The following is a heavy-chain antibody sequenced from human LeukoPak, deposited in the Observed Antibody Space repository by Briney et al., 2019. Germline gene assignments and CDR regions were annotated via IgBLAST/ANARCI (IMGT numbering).Heavy chain of an antibody. J-gene: IGHJ4*02. CDR3: ARVDIVATIAINFDY. CDR1: GFTFRSYA. CDR2: ISGSDGST. D-gene: IGHD5-12*01. V-gene: IGHV3-23*01. Sequence: AGGSLRLSCAASGFTFRSYAMTWVRQAPGKGLEWVSGISGSDGSTFYADSVKGRFTISRDNAKSSLYLQMNSLRAEDTAVYYCARVDIVATIAINFDYWGQGTLVTVSS.